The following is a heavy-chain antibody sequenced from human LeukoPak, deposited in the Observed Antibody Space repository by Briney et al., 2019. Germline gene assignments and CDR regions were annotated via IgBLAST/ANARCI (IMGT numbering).Heavy chain of an antibody. J-gene: IGHJ4*02. CDR2: ISYDGSNK. Sequence: AGRSLRLSCAASGFTFSSYAMHWVRQAPGKGLEWVAVISYDGSNKYYADSVKGRFTISRDNSKNTLYLQMNSLRAEDTAVYHCARDRYSSSWYSYFDYWGQGTLVTVSS. CDR3: ARDRYSSSWYSYFDY. CDR1: GFTFSSYA. D-gene: IGHD6-13*01. V-gene: IGHV3-30-3*01.